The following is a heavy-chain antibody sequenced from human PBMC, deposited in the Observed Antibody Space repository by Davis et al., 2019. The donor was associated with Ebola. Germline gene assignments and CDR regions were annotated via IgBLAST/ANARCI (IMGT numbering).Heavy chain of an antibody. D-gene: IGHD6-19*01. Sequence: MPSETLSLTCTVSGGSIGRGGYYWAWIRQPPGKGLEWIGSIHYGGSTYYTPSLKSRVIISVDTSRKQFSLNLSSVTAADTAIYYCARLSSSVAGLYWGQGILVTVSS. CDR1: GGSIGRGGYY. CDR2: IHYGGST. CDR3: ARLSSSVAGLY. V-gene: IGHV4-39*01. J-gene: IGHJ4*02.